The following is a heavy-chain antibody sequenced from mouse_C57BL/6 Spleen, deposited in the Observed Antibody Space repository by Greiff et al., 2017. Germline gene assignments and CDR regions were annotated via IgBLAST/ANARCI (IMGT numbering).Heavy chain of an antibody. CDR1: GYTFTSYG. D-gene: IGHD2-4*01. CDR2: IYPRSGNT. CDR3: ARNHYDYGGAAFAC. J-gene: IGHJ3*01. Sequence: QVQLQQSGAELARPGASVKLSCKASGYTFTSYGISWVKQRPGQGLEWIGEIYPRSGNTYYNEKFKGKATLTADKSSSTAYMALRSLTYEDSAVCFCARNHYDYGGAAFACWGQGTLVTVSA. V-gene: IGHV1-81*01.